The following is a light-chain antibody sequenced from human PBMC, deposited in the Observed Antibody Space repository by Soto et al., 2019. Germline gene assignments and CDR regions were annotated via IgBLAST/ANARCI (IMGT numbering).Light chain of an antibody. Sequence: DIQLTQSPSTLTASVGDRVTIGCRASESISYWLAWYQQKPGKAPKLLIYDASTLKSGVPSRFSGSGSGTKFTLTISSLQPDDFATYYCQEYNSYSGTFGQGTKVEVK. CDR2: DAS. CDR3: QEYNSYSGT. J-gene: IGKJ1*01. V-gene: IGKV1-5*01. CDR1: ESISYW.